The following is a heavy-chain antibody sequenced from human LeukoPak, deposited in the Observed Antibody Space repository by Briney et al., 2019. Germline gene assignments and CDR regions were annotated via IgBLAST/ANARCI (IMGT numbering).Heavy chain of an antibody. Sequence: GGSLRLPCAASGFTFSSYGMHWVRQAPGKGLEWVAVIWYDGSNKYYADSVKGRFTISRDNSKNTLYLQMNSLRAEDTAVYYCAREIGDIVATKYYYYYYGMDVWGQGTTVTVSS. D-gene: IGHD5-12*01. J-gene: IGHJ6*02. CDR1: GFTFSSYG. CDR3: AREIGDIVATKYYYYYYGMDV. CDR2: IWYDGSNK. V-gene: IGHV3-33*01.